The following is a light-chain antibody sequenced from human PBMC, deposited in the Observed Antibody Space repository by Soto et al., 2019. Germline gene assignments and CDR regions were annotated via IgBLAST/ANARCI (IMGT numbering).Light chain of an antibody. V-gene: IGKV1-39*01. CDR3: QQSYRSPPT. CDR1: QSISSN. Sequence: DIQMTQSPSSLSASVGDRVTITCRASQSISSNLNWYQQKPGKVPKLLIYAASSLQSGVPSRFSGSGSGTDFTLSISSLQPEGFATYYCQQSYRSPPTFGQGTKVDI. CDR2: AAS. J-gene: IGKJ1*01.